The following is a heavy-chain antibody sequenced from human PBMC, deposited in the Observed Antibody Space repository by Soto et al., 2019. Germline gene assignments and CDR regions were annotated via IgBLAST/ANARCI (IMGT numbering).Heavy chain of an antibody. CDR1: GYTFTSYG. CDR3: ARVGSNYWSNLFDY. D-gene: IGHD4-4*01. Sequence: ASVKVSCKASGYTFTSYGISWVRQAPGQGLEWMGWISAYNGNTNYAQKLQGRVTMNTDTSTSTAYMELRSLRSDDTAVYYCARVGSNYWSNLFDYWGQGTLVTVSS. V-gene: IGHV1-18*01. J-gene: IGHJ4*02. CDR2: ISAYNGNT.